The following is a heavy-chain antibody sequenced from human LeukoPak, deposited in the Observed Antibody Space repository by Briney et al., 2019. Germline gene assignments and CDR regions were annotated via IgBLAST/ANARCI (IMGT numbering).Heavy chain of an antibody. CDR3: AKDLGIVGATDRDY. Sequence: GGSLRLSCAASGFTFSSYGMHWVRQAPGKGREWVAFIRYDGSNKYYADSVKGRFTISRDNSKNTLYLQMNSLRAEDTAVYYCAKDLGIVGATDRDYWGQGTLVTVSS. CDR1: GFTFSSYG. V-gene: IGHV3-30*02. CDR2: IRYDGSNK. J-gene: IGHJ4*02. D-gene: IGHD1-26*01.